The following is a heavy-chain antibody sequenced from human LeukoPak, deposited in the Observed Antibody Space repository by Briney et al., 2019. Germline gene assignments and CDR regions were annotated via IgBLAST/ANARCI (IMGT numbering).Heavy chain of an antibody. CDR1: GGSISSRSYY. CDR3: ARGDYDTSGYYYYYYGMDV. J-gene: IGHJ6*02. V-gene: IGHV4-39*01. CDR2: IYHSGST. Sequence: KPSETLSLTCTVSGGSISSRSYYCGWIRQPPGKGLEWIGSIYHSGSTYYNPSLKSRVTISVDTSKNQFSLKLSSVTAADTAVYYCARGDYDTSGYYYYYYGMDVWGQGTTVTVSS. D-gene: IGHD3-22*01.